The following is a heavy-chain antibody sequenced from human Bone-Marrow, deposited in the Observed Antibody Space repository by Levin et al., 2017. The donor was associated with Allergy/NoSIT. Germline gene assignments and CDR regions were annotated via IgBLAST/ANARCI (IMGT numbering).Heavy chain of an antibody. Sequence: PGGSLRLSCAASGFTVSTNYMSWVRQAPGKGLEWVSVIYSGGSTYYADSVKGRFIISRDSSKNTLYLQMNSLRAEDTAVYYCARVGYSSGWYRSWGQGTLVTVSS. J-gene: IGHJ4*02. V-gene: IGHV3-53*01. D-gene: IGHD6-19*01. CDR2: IYSGGST. CDR3: ARVGYSSGWYRS. CDR1: GFTVSTNY.